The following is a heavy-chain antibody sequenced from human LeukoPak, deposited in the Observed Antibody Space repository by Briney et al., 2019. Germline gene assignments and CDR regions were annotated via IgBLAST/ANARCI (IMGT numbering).Heavy chain of an antibody. Sequence: SETLSLTCAVYGGSFSGYYWSWIRQPPGKGLEWIGEINHSGSTNYNPSLKSRVTISVDTSKNQFSLKLSSVTAADTAVYYCARGGFDFVVVVAATPNFDYWGQGTLVTVSS. CDR1: GGSFSGYY. J-gene: IGHJ4*02. CDR3: ARGGFDFVVVVAATPNFDY. CDR2: INHSGST. V-gene: IGHV4-34*01. D-gene: IGHD2-15*01.